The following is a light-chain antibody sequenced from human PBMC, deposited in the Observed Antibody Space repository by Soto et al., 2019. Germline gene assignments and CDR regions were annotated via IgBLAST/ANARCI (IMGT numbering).Light chain of an antibody. J-gene: IGKJ1*01. CDR1: QTISRW. CDR3: QHYNSYSEA. V-gene: IGKV1-5*03. CDR2: KAS. Sequence: DIQMTQSPSTLSGSVGDRVTITCRAIQTISRWLAWYQQKPGKAPKLLIYKASTLKSGVPSRFSGSGSGKEFTLTISRLQPDDFATYYCQHYNSYSEAFGQGTQVELK.